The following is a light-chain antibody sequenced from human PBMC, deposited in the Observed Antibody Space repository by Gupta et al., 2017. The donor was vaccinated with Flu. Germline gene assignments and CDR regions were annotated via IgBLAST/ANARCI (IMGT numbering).Light chain of an antibody. CDR2: GAS. CDR1: QSVSSSY. J-gene: IGKJ5*01. CDR3: QQYGSSPLT. Sequence: LVFTQSPGTLSLSPGERATLSYRASQSVSSSYLAWYQQKPGQAPRLLIYGASSRANGVPDRFSGSGSGTDFTLTISRLEPEDFAVYYCQQYGSSPLTFGQGTXLEIK. V-gene: IGKV3-20*01.